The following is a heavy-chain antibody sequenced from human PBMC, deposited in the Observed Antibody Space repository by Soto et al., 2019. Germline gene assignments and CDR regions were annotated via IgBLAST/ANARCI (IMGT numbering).Heavy chain of an antibody. V-gene: IGHV4-59*12. D-gene: IGHD3-3*01. J-gene: IGHJ4*02. CDR2: IYYSGST. CDR1: GASIDAYY. Sequence: PSETLSLTCTVSGASIDAYYWTWILQPPWKGLEWIGYIYYSGSTDYNPSLKSRVTISVDASKNHFSLKLSSVTAADTAVYYCARRDFWAYFIRGYFDYWGQGTLVTVSS. CDR3: ARRDFWAYFIRGYFDY.